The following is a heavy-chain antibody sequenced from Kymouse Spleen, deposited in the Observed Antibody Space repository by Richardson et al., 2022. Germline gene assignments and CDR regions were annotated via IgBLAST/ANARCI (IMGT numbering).Heavy chain of an antibody. V-gene: IGHV4-34*01. D-gene: IGHD2-21*02,IGHD4-17*01. J-gene: IGHJ6*02. CDR2: INHSGST. Sequence: QVQLQQWGAGLLKPSETLSLTCAVYGGSFSGYYWSWIRQPPGKGLEWIGEINHSGSTNYNPSLKSRVTISVDTSKNQFSLKLSSVTAADTAVYYCARRTVTASYGMDVWGQGTTVTVSS. CDR3: ARRTVTASYGMDV. CDR1: GGSFSGYY.